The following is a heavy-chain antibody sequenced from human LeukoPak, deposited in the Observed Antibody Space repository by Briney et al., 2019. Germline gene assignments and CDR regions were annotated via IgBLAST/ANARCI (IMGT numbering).Heavy chain of an antibody. CDR1: GGSISSYY. J-gene: IGHJ4*02. V-gene: IGHV4-59*01. CDR2: IYYSGST. CDR3: ASSSGYDLLFDY. D-gene: IGHD5-12*01. Sequence: SETLSLTCTVSGGSISSYYWSWIRQPPGKGLEWIGYIYYSGSTNYNPSLKSRVTISVDTSKNQFSLKLGSVTAADTAVYYCASSSGYDLLFDYWGQGTLVTVSS.